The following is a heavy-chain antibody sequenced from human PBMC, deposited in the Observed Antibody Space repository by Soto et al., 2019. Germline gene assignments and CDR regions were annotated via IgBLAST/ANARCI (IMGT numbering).Heavy chain of an antibody. CDR2: IYYSGST. V-gene: IGHV4-59*01. D-gene: IGHD1-26*01. CDR3: ARDQGLLSRGSCGWFDP. Sequence: SETLSLTCTVSGGSISSYYWSWIRQPPGKGLEWIGYIYYSGSTNYDPSLKSRVTISVDTSKNQFSLKLSSVTAADTAVYYCARDQGLLSRGSCGWFDPWGQGTLVTVSS. CDR1: GGSISSYY. J-gene: IGHJ5*02.